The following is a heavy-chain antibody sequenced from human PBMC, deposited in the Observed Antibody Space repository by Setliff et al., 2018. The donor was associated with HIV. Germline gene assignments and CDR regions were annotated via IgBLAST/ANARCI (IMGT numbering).Heavy chain of an antibody. CDR1: GGILSTYA. V-gene: IGHV1-69*13. CDR3: ARVPSGAAGLVRAGFYF. Sequence: SVKVSCKASGGILSTYATIWVRQAPGQGLEWLGGIIPLFGRASYAQKFQGRVTITADESTNTAYMELSSLRSGDTAVYYCARVPSGAAGLVRAGFYFWGQGTLVTVSS. D-gene: IGHD6-25*01. CDR2: IIPLFGRA. J-gene: IGHJ4*01.